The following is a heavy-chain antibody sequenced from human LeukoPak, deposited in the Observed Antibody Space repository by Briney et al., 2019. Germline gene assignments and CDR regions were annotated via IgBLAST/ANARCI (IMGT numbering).Heavy chain of an antibody. D-gene: IGHD3-10*01. V-gene: IGHV4-30-4*01. CDR3: ARGYYGSGGDYFDY. Sequence: SETLSLTCTVSGGSISSGDYYWSWIRQPPGKGLEWIGYIYYSGSTYYNPSLKSRVTISVDRSKNQFSLKLSSVTAADTAVYYCARGYYGSGGDYFDYWGQGTLVTVSS. CDR2: IYYSGST. J-gene: IGHJ4*02. CDR1: GGSISSGDYY.